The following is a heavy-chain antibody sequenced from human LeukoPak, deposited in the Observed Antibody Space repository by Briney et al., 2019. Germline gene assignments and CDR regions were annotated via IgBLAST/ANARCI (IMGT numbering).Heavy chain of an antibody. V-gene: IGHV3-21*01. Sequence: GGSLRLSCAASGFTFSSYSMNWVRQAPGKGLEWVSSTSSSSSYIYYADSVKGRFTISRDNAKNSLYLQMNSLRAEDTAVYYCARDLDTAMGLDYWGQGTLVTVSS. CDR3: ARDLDTAMGLDY. CDR1: GFTFSSYS. D-gene: IGHD5-18*01. J-gene: IGHJ4*02. CDR2: TSSSSSYI.